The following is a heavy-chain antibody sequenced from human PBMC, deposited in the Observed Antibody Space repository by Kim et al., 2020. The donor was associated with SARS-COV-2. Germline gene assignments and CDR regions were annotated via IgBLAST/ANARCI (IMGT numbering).Heavy chain of an antibody. CDR1: LFSFNYYY. V-gene: IGHV3-11*05. CDR2: LSRSTIYT. D-gene: IGHD6-25*01. Sequence: GWSLRLSCAASLFSFNYYYMSWIRQAPGKGLEWLSYLSRSTIYTNYADSVKGLFTISIDNAKNSLYLQMNILIAEDTAVYYCARVRAAATSVYYLDCWG. CDR3: ARVRAAATSVYYLDC. J-gene: IGHJ4*01.